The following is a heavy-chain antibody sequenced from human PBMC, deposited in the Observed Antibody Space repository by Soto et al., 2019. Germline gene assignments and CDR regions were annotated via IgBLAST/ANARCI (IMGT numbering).Heavy chain of an antibody. D-gene: IGHD1-26*01. CDR1: GFTFSNAW. CDR2: IKSNTLGGTT. J-gene: IGHJ4*02. CDR3: VRGASLNFDY. Sequence: GGSLRLSCAASGFTFSNAWMHWVRQAPGKGLEWVGRIKSNTLGGTTDYAAPVKGRFTISRDDAKNILYLQMNSLRAEDTAFYYCVRGASLNFDYWGQGTLVTVSS. V-gene: IGHV3-15*07.